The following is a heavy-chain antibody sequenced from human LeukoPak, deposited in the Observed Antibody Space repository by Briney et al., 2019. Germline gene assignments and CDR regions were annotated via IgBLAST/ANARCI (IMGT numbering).Heavy chain of an antibody. V-gene: IGHV3-15*01. CDR3: TTDPYCGDDCYQDY. CDR1: GFTVSDAW. CDR2: IRSRSNGGTV. Sequence: GGSLRLSXAVSGFTVSDAWLSWVRQTPGKGLEWVGRIRSRSNGGTVDYAAPVKGRFSISRDDSKNTLILQMNRLRSEDTAFYYCTTDPYCGDDCYQDYWGQGTLVTVSS. D-gene: IGHD2-21*02. J-gene: IGHJ4*02.